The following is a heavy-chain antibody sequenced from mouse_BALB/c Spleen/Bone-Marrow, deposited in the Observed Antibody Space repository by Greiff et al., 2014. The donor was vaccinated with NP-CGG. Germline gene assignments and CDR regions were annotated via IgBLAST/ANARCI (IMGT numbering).Heavy chain of an antibody. D-gene: IGHD3-3*01. CDR3: TRGRTWDFDY. CDR2: INPSNGGT. V-gene: IGHV1S81*02. Sequence: QVQLKDSGAELVKPGASVKLSCKASGYTFTSYYMYWVKQRPGQGLEWIGEINPSNGGTNFNEKFKSRATLTVDKSSSTAYMQLSSLTSEDSAVYYCTRGRTWDFDYWGQGTTLTASS. J-gene: IGHJ2*01. CDR1: GYTFTSYY.